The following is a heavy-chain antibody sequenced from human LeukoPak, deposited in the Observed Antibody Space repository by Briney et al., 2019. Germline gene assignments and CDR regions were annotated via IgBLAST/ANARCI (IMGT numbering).Heavy chain of an antibody. V-gene: IGHV1-18*01. CDR3: ARRRIAAAGAFDY. CDR1: GYTFTRYG. J-gene: IGHJ4*02. D-gene: IGHD6-13*01. Sequence: GASVKVSCKASGYTFTRYGISWVRQAPGQGLEWMGWISAYNGNTNYAQKLQGRVTMTTDTSPSTAYMELRRLRSDHTAVYYCARRRIAAAGAFDYWGQGTLVTVSS. CDR2: ISAYNGNT.